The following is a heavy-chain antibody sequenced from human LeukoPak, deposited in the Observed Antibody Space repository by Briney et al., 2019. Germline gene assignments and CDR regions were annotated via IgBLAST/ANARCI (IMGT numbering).Heavy chain of an antibody. CDR1: GGSISDY. V-gene: IGHV4-59*01. J-gene: IGHJ4*02. CDR3: ARVGVVTNEIDY. D-gene: IGHD2-21*02. CDR2: IYYSGST. Sequence: SETLSLTCTVSGGSISDYWTWIRQPPGKGLEWIGYIYYSGSTNYNPSLKSRVTISVDTSKNQFSLKLSSVTAADTAVYYCARVGVVTNEIDYWGQGTLVTVSS.